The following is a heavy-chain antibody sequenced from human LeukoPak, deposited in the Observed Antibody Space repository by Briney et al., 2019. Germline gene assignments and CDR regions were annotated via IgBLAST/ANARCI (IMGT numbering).Heavy chain of an antibody. V-gene: IGHV1-18*01. CDR2: ISAYNGKT. J-gene: IGHJ6*02. CDR1: GYTFTSYG. D-gene: IGHD2/OR15-2a*01. CDR3: ARVKYQVIRYYYYGMDV. Sequence: ASVKVSCKASGYTFTSYGISWVRQAPGQGREWMGWISAYNGKTNYAQKLQGRVTMTTDTSTSTAYMELRSLRSDDTAVYSCARVKYQVIRYYYYGMDVWGQGTTVTVSS.